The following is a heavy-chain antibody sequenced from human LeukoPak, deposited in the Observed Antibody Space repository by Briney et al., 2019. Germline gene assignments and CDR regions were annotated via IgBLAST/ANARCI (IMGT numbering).Heavy chain of an antibody. CDR2: ISYDGNNK. V-gene: IGHV3-30*18. J-gene: IGHJ4*02. Sequence: TGGSLRLSCAASGFTFSSYGMHWVRQAPGKGLEWVAVISYDGNNKYYADSVKGRFTISRDNPKNTLFLQMNSLRAGDTALYYCAKGRLAAAFTRGEDYWGQGTLVTVSS. D-gene: IGHD6-13*01. CDR3: AKGRLAAAFTRGEDY. CDR1: GFTFSSYG.